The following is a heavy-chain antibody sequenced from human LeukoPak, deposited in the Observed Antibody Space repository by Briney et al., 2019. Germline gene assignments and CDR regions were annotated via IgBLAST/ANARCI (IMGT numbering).Heavy chain of an antibody. CDR1: GGSISSGGYS. CDR2: IYHSGST. V-gene: IGHV4-30-2*01. CDR3: ARDQGAAAGIFDY. Sequence: SETLSLTCAVSGGSISSGGYSWSWIRQPPGKGLEWIGYIYHSGSTYYNPSLKSRVTISVDRSKNQFSLKLSSVTAADTAVYYCARDQGAAAGIFDYWGQGTLVTVPS. J-gene: IGHJ4*02. D-gene: IGHD6-13*01.